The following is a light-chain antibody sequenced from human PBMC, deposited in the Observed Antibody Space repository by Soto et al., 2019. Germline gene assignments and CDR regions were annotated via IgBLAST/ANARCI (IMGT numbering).Light chain of an antibody. J-gene: IGLJ1*01. Sequence: QSALTQPASVSGSPGQSITISCTGTSSDVGSYNLVSWYQQHPSKAPKLMIYEVSKRPSGVSNRFSGSKSGNTASLTISGLQAEDEADYYCCSYAGSSTHVFGTGTKVTVL. V-gene: IGLV2-23*02. CDR1: SSDVGSYNL. CDR2: EVS. CDR3: CSYAGSSTHV.